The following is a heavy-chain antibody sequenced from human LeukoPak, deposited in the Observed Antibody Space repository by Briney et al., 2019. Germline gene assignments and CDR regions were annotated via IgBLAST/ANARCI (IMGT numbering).Heavy chain of an antibody. CDR2: IWYDGSNK. Sequence: GRSLRLSCAASGFTFSSYGMHWVRQAPGKGLEWVAVIWYDGSNKYYAGSVKGRFTISRDNSKNTLYLQMNSLRAEDTAVYYCARGGDYGDYSYMDYWGQGTLVTVSS. CDR3: ARGGDYGDYSYMDY. CDR1: GFTFSSYG. V-gene: IGHV3-33*01. J-gene: IGHJ4*02. D-gene: IGHD4-17*01.